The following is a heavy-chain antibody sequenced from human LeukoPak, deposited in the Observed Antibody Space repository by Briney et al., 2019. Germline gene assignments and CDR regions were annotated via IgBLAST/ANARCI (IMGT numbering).Heavy chain of an antibody. V-gene: IGHV4-59*11. J-gene: IGHJ5*02. CDR3: AREVRDIVVVPAASYNWFDP. D-gene: IGHD2-2*01. Sequence: PSETLSLTCTVSGGSISSQYWSWIRPPPGKGLEWIGYIYYSGSTNYNPSLKSRVTISVDTSKNQFSLKLSPVTAADTAVYYCAREVRDIVVVPAASYNWFDPWGQGTLVTVSS. CDR1: GGSISSQY. CDR2: IYYSGST.